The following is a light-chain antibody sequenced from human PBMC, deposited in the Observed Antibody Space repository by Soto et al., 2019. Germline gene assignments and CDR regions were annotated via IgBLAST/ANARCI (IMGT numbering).Light chain of an antibody. CDR1: QSVSSN. CDR2: GAS. J-gene: IGKJ2*01. V-gene: IGKV3-15*01. CDR3: HQYDDGPYT. Sequence: EIVMKQSPATLSVSKGERATLSCRASQSVSSNVAWYQQIPGQTPRLLIYGASTRATGIPVRFSGSGSGTEFTLTISSLQSEDFAVYYCHQYDDGPYTFGQGTK.